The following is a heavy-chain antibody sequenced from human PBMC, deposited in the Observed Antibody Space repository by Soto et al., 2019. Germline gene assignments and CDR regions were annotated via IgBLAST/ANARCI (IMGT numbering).Heavy chain of an antibody. D-gene: IGHD6-25*01. CDR1: GFTFSNYE. Sequence: EAQLVESGGGLVQPGGSLRLSCAASGFTFSNYEMHWVRQAPGKGLEYVSGISNNGAHTDYAKSVKGRFTISRDNSETTLYLQMGSRRAEDMALYYCARRGYGSGWHNVGMDVWGKGTTVTVSS. CDR2: ISNNGAHT. CDR3: ARRGYGSGWHNVGMDV. V-gene: IGHV3-64*01. J-gene: IGHJ6*03.